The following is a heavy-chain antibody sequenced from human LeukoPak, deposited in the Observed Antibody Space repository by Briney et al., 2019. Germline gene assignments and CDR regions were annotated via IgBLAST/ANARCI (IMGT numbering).Heavy chain of an antibody. J-gene: IGHJ4*02. Sequence: PGGSLRLSCAASGFTFSSYAMSWVRQAPGKGLEWVSAISGSGGSTYYADSVKGRFTISRDNSKNTLYLQMNSLRAEDTAVYYCARAIPTKGYCSSTSCLWGQGTLVTVSS. CDR1: GFTFSSYA. CDR3: ARAIPTKGYCSSTSCL. D-gene: IGHD2-2*01. CDR2: ISGSGGST. V-gene: IGHV3-23*01.